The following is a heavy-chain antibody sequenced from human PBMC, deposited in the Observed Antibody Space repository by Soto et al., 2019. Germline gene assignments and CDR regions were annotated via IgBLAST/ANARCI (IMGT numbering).Heavy chain of an antibody. CDR3: ARAPGYYGDFFDY. D-gene: IGHD4-17*01. Sequence: GGSLRLSCAASGFTFSNYAMSWVRQAPGKGLEWVSAISGSGTSTYYADSVKGRFTISRDNSKNTLYLQMNSLRAEDTALYYCARAPGYYGDFFDYWGQGTLVTVSS. J-gene: IGHJ4*02. CDR1: GFTFSNYA. CDR2: ISGSGTST. V-gene: IGHV3-23*01.